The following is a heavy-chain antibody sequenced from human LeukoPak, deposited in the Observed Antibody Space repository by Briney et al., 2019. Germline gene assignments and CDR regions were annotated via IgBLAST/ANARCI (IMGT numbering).Heavy chain of an antibody. CDR3: ARGRDYFDY. Sequence: GGALRLSCAASGFTFSDHYMDWGRQAPGKGVEWVGRTRNKANSYTTEYAASVKGRFTISRDDSKNSLYLQMNSLKTEDTAVYYCARGRDYFDYWGQGTLVTVSS. V-gene: IGHV3-72*01. J-gene: IGHJ4*02. CDR2: TRNKANSYTT. CDR1: GFTFSDHY.